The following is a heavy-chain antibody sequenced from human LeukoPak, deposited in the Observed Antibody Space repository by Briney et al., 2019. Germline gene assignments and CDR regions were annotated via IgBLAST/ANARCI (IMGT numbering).Heavy chain of an antibody. V-gene: IGHV3-20*04. CDR3: AKDRGFLRGEGFDP. J-gene: IGHJ5*02. Sequence: PGGSLRLSCAASGFTFDDYDMTWVRQAPGKGLEWVSSLNWNGGSTAYADSVKGRFTIPRDNAKNSLYLQMNSLRAEDTALYYCAKDRGFLRGEGFDPWGQGTLVTVSS. D-gene: IGHD5-12*01. CDR2: LNWNGGST. CDR1: GFTFDDYD.